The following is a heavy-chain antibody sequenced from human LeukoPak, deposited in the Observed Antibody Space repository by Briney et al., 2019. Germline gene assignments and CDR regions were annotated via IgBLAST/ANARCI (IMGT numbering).Heavy chain of an antibody. Sequence: PSETLSLTCAVSGYSISSGYYWGWIRQPPGKGLEWIGSISHSGNTHYNSSLKSRLTIPVDTSKNQFSLKLGSVTVADTAVYYCARDLVGHTYDYWGQGTLVTVSS. D-gene: IGHD3-9*01. V-gene: IGHV4-38-2*02. CDR3: ARDLVGHTYDY. CDR1: GYSISSGYY. J-gene: IGHJ4*02. CDR2: ISHSGNT.